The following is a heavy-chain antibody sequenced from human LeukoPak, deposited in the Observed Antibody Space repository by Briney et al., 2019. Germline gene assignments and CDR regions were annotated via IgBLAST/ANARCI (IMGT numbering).Heavy chain of an antibody. J-gene: IGHJ4*02. CDR2: IYHSGST. V-gene: IGHV4-30-2*01. D-gene: IGHD2-21*01. CDR1: GGSISSSSYY. CDR3: ARDLAYCGGDCYSKGY. Sequence: SETLSLTCTVSGGSISSSSYYWSWIRQPPGKGLEWIGYIYHSGSTYYDPSLKSRVTISVDRSKNQFSLKLSSVTAADTAVYYCARDLAYCGGDCYSKGYWGQGTLVTVSS.